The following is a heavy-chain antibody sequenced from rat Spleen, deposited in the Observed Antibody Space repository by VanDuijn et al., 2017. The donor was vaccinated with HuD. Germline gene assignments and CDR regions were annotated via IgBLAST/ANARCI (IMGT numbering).Heavy chain of an antibody. CDR3: ARLGTQLPGYDYVMDA. Sequence: EVQLQESGPGLVKPSQSLSLTCSVTGYSITSNYWGWIRKFPGNKMEWMGYISYSGSTSYNPSLKSRISITRDTSKNQFFLQLNSVTTEDTAKYYCARLGTQLPGYDYVMDAWGQGASVTVSS. CDR2: ISYSGST. J-gene: IGHJ4*01. D-gene: IGHD1-4*01. V-gene: IGHV3-1*01. CDR1: GYSITSNY.